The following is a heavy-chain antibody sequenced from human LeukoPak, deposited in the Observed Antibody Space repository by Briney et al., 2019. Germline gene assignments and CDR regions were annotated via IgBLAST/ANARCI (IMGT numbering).Heavy chain of an antibody. CDR1: GFTFSSCA. V-gene: IGHV3-23*01. D-gene: IGHD2-2*01. CDR3: AKDRCLTTTCYVDY. CDR2: ISGSGGST. Sequence: GGSLRLSCAASGFTFSSCAMSWGRQAPGKGLEWVSAISGSGGSTYYADSVRGRFTISRDNSKNTLYLQMSSLRADDTAVYYCAKDRCLTTTCYVDYWGQGTLVTVSS. J-gene: IGHJ4*02.